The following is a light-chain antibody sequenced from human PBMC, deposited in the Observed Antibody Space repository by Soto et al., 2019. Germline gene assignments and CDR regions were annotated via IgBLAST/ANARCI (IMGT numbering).Light chain of an antibody. J-gene: IGKJ4*01. Sequence: PGERATLACRASQSVSSSFLAWYQQKPGQAPRLLIYGASSRATGIPDRFSGSGSGTDFTLTISRLEPEDVAVYYCQQYGSSPLTFGGGTKVEIK. CDR3: QQYGSSPLT. CDR2: GAS. CDR1: QSVSSSF. V-gene: IGKV3-20*01.